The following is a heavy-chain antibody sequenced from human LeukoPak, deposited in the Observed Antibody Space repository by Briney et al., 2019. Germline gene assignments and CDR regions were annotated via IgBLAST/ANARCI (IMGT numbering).Heavy chain of an antibody. CDR1: GFTVSSNY. CDR2: IYSGGST. J-gene: IGHJ5*02. V-gene: IGHV3-53*03. Sequence: PGGSLRLSCAASGFTVSSNYMSWVRQAPGKGLEWVSVIYSGGSTYYADSVKGRFTISRDNSKNTLYLQMNSLRAEDTAVYYCTRGVYDILTGYYWFDPWGQGTLVTVSS. CDR3: TRGVYDILTGYYWFDP. D-gene: IGHD3-9*01.